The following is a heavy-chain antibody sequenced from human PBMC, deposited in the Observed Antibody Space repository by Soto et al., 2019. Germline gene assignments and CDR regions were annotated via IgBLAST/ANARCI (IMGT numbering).Heavy chain of an antibody. CDR1: GYTFTSNY. CDR3: ARLRGFWSAYEFDY. V-gene: IGHV1-46*01. Sequence: ASVKVSCKASGYTFTSNYVHWVRQAPGQGLEWMGIINPGGGGTTYAQKFQGRVTMTRDTSTSTFYMELSSLRSEDTAVYYCARLRGFWSAYEFDYWGQGTVVTVSS. CDR2: INPGGGGT. D-gene: IGHD3-3*01. J-gene: IGHJ4*02.